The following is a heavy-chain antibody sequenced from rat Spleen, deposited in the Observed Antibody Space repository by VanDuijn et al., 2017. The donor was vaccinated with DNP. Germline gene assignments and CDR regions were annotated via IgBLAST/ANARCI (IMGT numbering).Heavy chain of an antibody. CDR3: ARWSGYYDDIYYYHYSMDA. V-gene: IGHV3-3*01. J-gene: IGHJ4*01. D-gene: IGHD1-12*02. CDR1: GYSITSSYR. Sequence: EVQLQESGPGLVKPSQSLSLTCSVTGYSITSSYRWNWIRKFPGNKLEWMGSVNSAGTTNYNPSLKSRISITRDTSKNQLFLQVNSVTTEDTATYYCARWSGYYDDIYYYHYSMDAWGQGTSVTVSS. CDR2: VNSAGTT.